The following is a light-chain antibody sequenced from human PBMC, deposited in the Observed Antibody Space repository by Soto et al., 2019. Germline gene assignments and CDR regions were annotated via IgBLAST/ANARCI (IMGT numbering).Light chain of an antibody. Sequence: ESVLTQSPGTLSLSPGERATLSCRASQSVRSNYLAWYQHKPGRPPRLLIYGATNRPGGIPDKFSGSGSGTEFTLTISSLEPEDFAVYYCQQYGSSPYTFGQGTKLEIK. V-gene: IGKV3-20*01. CDR2: GAT. CDR3: QQYGSSPYT. J-gene: IGKJ2*01. CDR1: QSVRSNY.